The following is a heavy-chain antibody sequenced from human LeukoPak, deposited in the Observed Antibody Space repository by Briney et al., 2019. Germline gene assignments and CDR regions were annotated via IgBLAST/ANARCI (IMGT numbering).Heavy chain of an antibody. CDR3: ASRSGSNRPFDY. Sequence: PGGSLRLSCAASGFTFSTYSGNWIRQAPGKGLEWVSSISDDSNYIFYADSVKGRFTISRDNAKNSLYLQMNSLTAEDSAVYYCASRSGSNRPFDYWGQGTLVTVSS. D-gene: IGHD1-26*01. J-gene: IGHJ4*02. V-gene: IGHV3-21*01. CDR1: GFTFSTYS. CDR2: ISDDSNYI.